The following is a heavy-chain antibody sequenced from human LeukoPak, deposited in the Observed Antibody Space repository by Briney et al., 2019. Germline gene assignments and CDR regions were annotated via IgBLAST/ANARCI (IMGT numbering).Heavy chain of an antibody. CDR3: SADRDLRVINSGIVLDY. J-gene: IGHJ4*02. Sequence: SVKVSCKASGGTFSSYAISWVRQAPGQGLEWMGGIIPIFGTANYAQKFQGRVTITADESTSTAYMELSSLRSEDTAVYYCSADRDLRVINSGIVLDYWGQGTLVTVSS. V-gene: IGHV1-69*13. D-gene: IGHD1-26*01. CDR2: IIPIFGTA. CDR1: GGTFSSYA.